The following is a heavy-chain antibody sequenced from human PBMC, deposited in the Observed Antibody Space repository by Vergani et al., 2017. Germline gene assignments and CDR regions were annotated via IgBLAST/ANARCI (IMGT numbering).Heavy chain of an antibody. Sequence: QVQLVQSGAAVKKPGASVKVSCKASGYTFTSYGISWVRQAPGQGLEWMGWISAYNGNTNYAQKLQGRVTMTTDTSTSTAYMELRSLRSDDTAVYYCARDQTTETWGYYYYYMDVWGKGTTVTVSS. CDR3: ARDQTTETWGYYYYYMDV. CDR1: GYTFTSYG. V-gene: IGHV1-18*01. D-gene: IGHD4-11*01. J-gene: IGHJ6*03. CDR2: ISAYNGNT.